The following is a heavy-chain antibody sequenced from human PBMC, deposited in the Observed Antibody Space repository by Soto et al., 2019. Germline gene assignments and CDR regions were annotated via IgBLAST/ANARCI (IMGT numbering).Heavy chain of an antibody. CDR1: GFSLTTNKVG. Sequence: QITLKESGPTLVKPTQTLTLTCTFSGFSLTTNKVGVGWVRQPPGKALEWLALIYWDDDKRYSPSLNNRLTITMNTSKNQVVLTITNMDPVDTATYYCAHTYPPAFDIWGQGTMVTVSS. V-gene: IGHV2-5*02. CDR3: AHTYPPAFDI. D-gene: IGHD3-16*01. CDR2: IYWDDDK. J-gene: IGHJ3*02.